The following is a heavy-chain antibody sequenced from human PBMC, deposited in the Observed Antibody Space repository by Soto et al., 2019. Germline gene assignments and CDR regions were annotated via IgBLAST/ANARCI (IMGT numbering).Heavy chain of an antibody. CDR3: ARESEDLTSNFDY. CDR2: ISSGGVSI. Sequence: PGGSLRLSCVASGFPFDMFNMNWVRQAPGKGLEWVSYISSGGVSIYYADSVKGRFTISRDNAKNSLYLQMNSLRDEDTAVYYCARESEDLTSNFDYWGQGTLVTVSS. J-gene: IGHJ4*02. V-gene: IGHV3-48*02. CDR1: GFPFDMFN.